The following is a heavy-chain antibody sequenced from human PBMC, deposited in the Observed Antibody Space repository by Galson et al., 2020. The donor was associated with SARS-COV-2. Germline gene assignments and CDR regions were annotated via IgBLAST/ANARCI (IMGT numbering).Heavy chain of an antibody. D-gene: IGHD2-2*02. CDR3: ARAYCSSTSCYSYPRSGYYYYMDV. J-gene: IGHJ6*03. CDR1: GYTFTSYY. Sequence: ASVKVSCKASGYTFTSYYMHWVRQAPGQGLEWMGIINPSGGSTSYAQKFQGRVTMTRDTSTSTVYMELSSLRSEDTAVYYCARAYCSSTSCYSYPRSGYYYYMDVWGKGTTVTVSS. CDR2: INPSGGST. V-gene: IGHV1-46*01.